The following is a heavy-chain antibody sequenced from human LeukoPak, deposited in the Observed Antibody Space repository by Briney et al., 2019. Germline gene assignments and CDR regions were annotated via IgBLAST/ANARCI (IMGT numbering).Heavy chain of an antibody. CDR3: ARGWVTMIFDY. J-gene: IGHJ4*02. D-gene: IGHD3-22*01. V-gene: IGHV4-39*07. Sequence: SETLSLTCTVSGGSISSSSYYWGWIRQPPGKGLEWIGEINHSGSTNYNPSLKSRVTISVDTSKNQFSLKLSSVTAADTAVYYCARGWVTMIFDYWGQGTLVTVSS. CDR2: INHSGST. CDR1: GGSISSSSYY.